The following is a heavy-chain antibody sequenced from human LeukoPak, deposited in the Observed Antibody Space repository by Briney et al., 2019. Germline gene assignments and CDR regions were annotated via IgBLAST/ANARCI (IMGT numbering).Heavy chain of an antibody. CDR2: IDYDSSHI. V-gene: IGHV3-21*01. D-gene: IGHD3-9*01. CDR3: TRDPLRYLRVGHYDY. J-gene: IGHJ4*02. Sequence: GGSLRLSCAASGFTFSTSAMNWVRQVPGKGLEWVSSIDYDSSHIYYAASVRGRFTISRDNTSNPVYLQMDSLRGESTDVYYCTRDPLRYLRVGHYDYWGQGTLVAVSS. CDR1: GFTFSTSA.